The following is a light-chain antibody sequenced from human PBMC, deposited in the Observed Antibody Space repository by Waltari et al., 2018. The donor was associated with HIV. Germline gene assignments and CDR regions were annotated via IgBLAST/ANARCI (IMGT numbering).Light chain of an antibody. CDR2: RNN. J-gene: IGLJ1*01. CDR3: AAWDDSLNGYV. Sequence: QSVLTQPPSASGTPGHRVTISCSGSSSNTGSNSVNWYQHLPETAPKLLIFRNNQRPSGVPDRFSGSKSGTSASLAISGLQSEDEADYYCAAWDDSLNGYVFGTGTTVTVL. CDR1: SSNTGSNS. V-gene: IGLV1-44*01.